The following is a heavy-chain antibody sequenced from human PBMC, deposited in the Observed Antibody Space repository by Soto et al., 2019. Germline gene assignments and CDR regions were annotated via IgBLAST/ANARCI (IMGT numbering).Heavy chain of an antibody. V-gene: IGHV3-21*01. Sequence: SMNRISQAPGKGLEWVSSISSSSSYIYYADSVKGRFTISRDNAKNSLYLQMNSLRAEDTAVYYCARERPRLAIDYLGHGTLVTVSS. D-gene: IGHD5-12*01. CDR2: ISSSSSYI. CDR1: S. J-gene: IGHJ4*01. CDR3: ARERPRLAIDY.